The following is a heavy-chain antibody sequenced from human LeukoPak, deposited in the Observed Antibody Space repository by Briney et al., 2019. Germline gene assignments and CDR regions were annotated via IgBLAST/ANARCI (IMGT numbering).Heavy chain of an antibody. CDR1: GFTFSSYG. Sequence: GGSLRLSCAASGFTFSSYGMHWVRQAPGKGLEWVAFIRYDGSNKYYADSVKGRFTISRDNSKNTLYLQMNTLRAEDTAVYYCAKLAYDSSGYYYVDYWGQGTLVTASS. D-gene: IGHD3-22*01. CDR3: AKLAYDSSGYYYVDY. V-gene: IGHV3-30*02. CDR2: IRYDGSNK. J-gene: IGHJ4*02.